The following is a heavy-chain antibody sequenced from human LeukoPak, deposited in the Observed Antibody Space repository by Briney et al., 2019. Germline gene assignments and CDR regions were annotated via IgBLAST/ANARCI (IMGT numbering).Heavy chain of an antibody. J-gene: IGHJ4*02. CDR1: GFTFDDYA. Sequence: GGSLRLSCAASGFTFDDYAMHWVRQAPGKGLEWVSGISWNSGSIGYADSVKGRFTISRDNAKNSLYLQMNSLRAEDTALYYCAKDVDSHYFDYWGQGTLVTVSS. D-gene: IGHD2-21*01. CDR3: AKDVDSHYFDY. CDR2: ISWNSGSI. V-gene: IGHV3-9*01.